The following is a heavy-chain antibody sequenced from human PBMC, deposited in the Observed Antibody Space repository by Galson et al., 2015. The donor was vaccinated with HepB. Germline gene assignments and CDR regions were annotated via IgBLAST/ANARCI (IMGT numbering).Heavy chain of an antibody. D-gene: IGHD6-19*01. J-gene: IGHJ2*01. V-gene: IGHV3-23*01. CDR3: AKALSSGFTNWYFDL. Sequence: SLRLSCAASGFTFSTYAMNWARQAPGKGLEWVSTITAGGDTTTYADSVKGRFTISRDNSKNTLYLLMSSLRAEDTALYYCAKALSSGFTNWYFDLWGRGTLVTVSS. CDR1: GFTFSTYA. CDR2: ITAGGDTT.